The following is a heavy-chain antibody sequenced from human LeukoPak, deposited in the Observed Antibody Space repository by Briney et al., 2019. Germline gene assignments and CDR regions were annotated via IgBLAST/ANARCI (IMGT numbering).Heavy chain of an antibody. V-gene: IGHV4-61*02. Sequence: SQTLSLTGTVSGGSISSGSYYWRWLRQPAGKGLEWIARIYTSGSTNYNPSLKSRVTISVDTSKNQFSLKLSSVAAADTALYYCARGNPSLYSSGWYPFGYWGQGTLVTVSS. CDR1: GGSISSGSYY. J-gene: IGHJ4*02. CDR3: ARGNPSLYSSGWYPFGY. CDR2: IYTSGST. D-gene: IGHD6-19*01.